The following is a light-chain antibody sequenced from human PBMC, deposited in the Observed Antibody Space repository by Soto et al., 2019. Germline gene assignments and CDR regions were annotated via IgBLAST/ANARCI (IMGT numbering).Light chain of an antibody. CDR1: SSDLGGYDY. V-gene: IGLV2-11*01. CDR3: CSYAGTYTNYV. Sequence: QSVLTRPRSVSGSRGQSVTISCSGTSSDLGGYDYVSWYQQHPGKAPKLVIYDVTKRPSGVPDRFSGSQSGNTASLTISGLQAEDEADYYCCSYAGTYTNYVFGTGTKVTVL. J-gene: IGLJ1*01. CDR2: DVT.